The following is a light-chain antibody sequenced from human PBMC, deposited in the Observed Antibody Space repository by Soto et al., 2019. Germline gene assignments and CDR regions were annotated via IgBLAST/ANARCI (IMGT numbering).Light chain of an antibody. CDR3: LSYTTSSSYV. J-gene: IGLJ1*01. V-gene: IGLV2-14*01. CDR1: SSDVGAYNR. CDR2: EVT. Sequence: QSALTQPASVSGSPGQSITISCTGTSSDVGAYNRVSWYQQRSGKAPKLMLYEVTNLPTGVSNRFSGSKSGNTASLTVSGLQAEDEADYYCLSYTTSSSYVFGTGTKLTVL.